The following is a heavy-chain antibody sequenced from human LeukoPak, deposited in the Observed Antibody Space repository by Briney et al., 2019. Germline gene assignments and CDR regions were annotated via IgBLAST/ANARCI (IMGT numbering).Heavy chain of an antibody. D-gene: IGHD3-10*01. V-gene: IGHV4-59*08. CDR2: IYYSGST. Sequence: SETLSLTCTVSGGSISSYYWSWIRQPPGKGLEWIGCIYYSGSTNYNPSLKSRVTISVDTSKNQFSLKLSSVTAADTAVYYCARHENYGSGGSWGQGTLVTVSS. CDR1: GGSISSYY. J-gene: IGHJ4*02. CDR3: ARHENYGSGGS.